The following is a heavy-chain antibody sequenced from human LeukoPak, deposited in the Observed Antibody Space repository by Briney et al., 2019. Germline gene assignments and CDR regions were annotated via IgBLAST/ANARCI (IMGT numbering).Heavy chain of an antibody. D-gene: IGHD4-17*01. CDR1: GFTFDDFA. Sequence: PGGSLRLSCAASGFTFDDFAMHWVRQVPGKGLEWVSLITWDGGSTYYADSVKGRFTISRDNSKDSLYLQMNSLRAEDTAVFYCAKSRFYGDYFRWGRGALVTVSS. V-gene: IGHV3-43D*04. J-gene: IGHJ4*02. CDR2: ITWDGGST. CDR3: AKSRFYGDYFR.